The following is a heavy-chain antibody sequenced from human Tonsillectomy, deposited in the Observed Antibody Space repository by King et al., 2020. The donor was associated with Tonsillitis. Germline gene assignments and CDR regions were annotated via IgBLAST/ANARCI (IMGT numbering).Heavy chain of an antibody. J-gene: IGHJ4*02. D-gene: IGHD6-19*01. Sequence: ITLKESGPTLVKPTQTLTLTCTFSGFSLSTTGVGVGWIRQPPGKALEWLGVIYWNDDKLYSPSLKSRLTFTKDTSKNQVVLTMTNMDPMDTATYYCAHRPEQLLTFDYWGQGTLVTVSS. V-gene: IGHV2-5*01. CDR3: AHRPEQLLTFDY. CDR1: GFSLSTTGVG. CDR2: IYWNDDK.